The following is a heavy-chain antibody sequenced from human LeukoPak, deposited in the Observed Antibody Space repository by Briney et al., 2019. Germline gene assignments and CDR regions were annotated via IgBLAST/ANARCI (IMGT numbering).Heavy chain of an antibody. J-gene: IGHJ4*02. CDR1: GFTFSSYA. Sequence: GGSLRLSCAASGFTFSSYAMSWVRQAPGKGLEWVSAISGSGGSTYYADSVKGRFTISRDNAKNSLYLQMNSLRAEDTAVYYCAREGGEWELLRTFDYWGQGTLVTVSS. V-gene: IGHV3-23*01. D-gene: IGHD1-26*01. CDR3: AREGGEWELLRTFDY. CDR2: ISGSGGST.